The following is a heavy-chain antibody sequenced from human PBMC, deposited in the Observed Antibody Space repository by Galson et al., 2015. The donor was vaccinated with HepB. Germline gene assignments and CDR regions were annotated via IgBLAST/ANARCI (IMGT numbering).Heavy chain of an antibody. J-gene: IGHJ4*02. D-gene: IGHD3-3*01. V-gene: IGHV3-33*01. CDR1: GFTFSSYG. CDR2: IWYDGSKK. Sequence: SLRLSCAASGFTFSSYGMRWVRQAPGKGLEWVAVIWYDGSKKYYADSVKGRFTISRDNSKNTLYLQMNSLRAEDTAVYYCATLWSGDCTPFDYWGQGTLVSVSS. CDR3: ATLWSGDCTPFDY.